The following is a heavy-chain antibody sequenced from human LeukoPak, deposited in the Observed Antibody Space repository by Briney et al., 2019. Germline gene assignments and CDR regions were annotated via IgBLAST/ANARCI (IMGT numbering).Heavy chain of an antibody. CDR1: GFTFGTYD. Sequence: PGGSLRLSCAASGFTFGTYDMTWVRQAPGKGLEWVSTISSSGADAYNADSVKGRFTISRDNSKNTLYLQMTSLRAEDTALYYCAREWTYSSGWSASGYWGQGTLVTVSS. J-gene: IGHJ4*02. CDR3: AREWTYSSGWSASGY. CDR2: ISSSGADA. V-gene: IGHV3-23*01. D-gene: IGHD6-19*01.